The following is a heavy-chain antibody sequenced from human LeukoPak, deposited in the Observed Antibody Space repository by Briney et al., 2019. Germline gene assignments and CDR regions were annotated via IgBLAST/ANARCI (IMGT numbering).Heavy chain of an antibody. V-gene: IGHV3-48*04. Sequence: PGGSLRLSCAASGFTFSSFTMNWARQVPGKGLEWISYISLGNSTMFYADSVRGRFTISRDNAKNSLYLQMYSLRAEDTAVYYCARGIDEWLYLNYWGQGALVTVSS. CDR1: GFTFSSFT. J-gene: IGHJ4*02. CDR3: ARGIDEWLYLNY. CDR2: ISLGNSTM. D-gene: IGHD3-3*01.